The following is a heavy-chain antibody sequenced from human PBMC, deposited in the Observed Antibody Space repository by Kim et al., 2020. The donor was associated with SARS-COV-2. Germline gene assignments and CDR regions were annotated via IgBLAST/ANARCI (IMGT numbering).Heavy chain of an antibody. V-gene: IGHV3-30*02. D-gene: IGHD5-18*01. J-gene: IGHJ4*02. Sequence: SVKGRFTISRDNSKNTLYLQMNSLRAEDTAVYYCAKDGDTAMVPYTHFDYWGQGTLVTVSS. CDR3: AKDGDTAMVPYTHFDY.